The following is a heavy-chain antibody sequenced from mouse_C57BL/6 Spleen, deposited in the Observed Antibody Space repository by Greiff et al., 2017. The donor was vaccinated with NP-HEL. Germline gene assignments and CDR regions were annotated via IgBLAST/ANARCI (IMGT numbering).Heavy chain of an antibody. J-gene: IGHJ3*01. V-gene: IGHV5-17*01. D-gene: IGHD4-1*01. CDR1: GFTFSDYG. CDR2: ISSGSSTI. Sequence: EVQLQESGGGLVKPGGSLKLSCAASGFTFSDYGMHWVRQAPEKGLEWVAYISSGSSTIYYADTVKGRFTISRDNAKNTLFLQMTSLRSEDTAMYYCARGKGGTFAYWGQGTLVTVSA. CDR3: ARGKGGTFAY.